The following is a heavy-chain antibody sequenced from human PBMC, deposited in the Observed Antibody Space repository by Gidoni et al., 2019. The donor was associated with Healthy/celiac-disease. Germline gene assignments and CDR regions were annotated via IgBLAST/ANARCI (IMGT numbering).Heavy chain of an antibody. J-gene: IGHJ6*03. CDR2: MNPNSGNT. V-gene: IGHV1-8*01. CDR1: GYTFTSYD. Sequence: QVQLVQSGAEVKKPGASVKVSCKASGYTFTSYDINWVRQATGQGLEWMGWMNPNSGNTGYAQKFQGRVTMTRNTSISTAYMELSSLRSEDTAVYYCARASHGIGVTNPYYYYYMDVWGKGTTVTVSS. CDR3: ARASHGIGVTNPYYYYYMDV. D-gene: IGHD3-16*01.